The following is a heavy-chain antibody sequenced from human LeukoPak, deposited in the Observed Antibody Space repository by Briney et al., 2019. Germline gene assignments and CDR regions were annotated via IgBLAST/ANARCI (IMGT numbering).Heavy chain of an antibody. CDR3: ARGSSNVAARNNWFDP. V-gene: IGHV3-21*01. J-gene: IGHJ5*02. Sequence: GGSLRLSCAASGFTFSSYGMSWVRQAPGKGLEWVSSISGSSSYIYYADSMKGRFTISRDNGKNSLYLQMNSLRAEDTAVYFCARGSSNVAARNNWFDPWGQGTLVTVSS. CDR1: GFTFSSYG. CDR2: ISGSSSYI. D-gene: IGHD6-6*01.